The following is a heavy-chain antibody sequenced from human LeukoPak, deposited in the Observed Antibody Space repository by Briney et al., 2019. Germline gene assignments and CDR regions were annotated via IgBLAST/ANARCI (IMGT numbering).Heavy chain of an antibody. Sequence: SETLSLTCAVSGGSISSTKTCGDWIRQPPGKGMEWIGTICYTGNTYYKPSLKSRVTISVDSSKNQFSLKLNSLIAADTAVYYCARRAPHPDFFDAWGQETLVTVSS. D-gene: IGHD2/OR15-2a*01. J-gene: IGHJ5*02. CDR3: ARRAPHPDFFDA. CDR1: GGSISSTKTC. CDR2: ICYTGNT. V-gene: IGHV4-39*01.